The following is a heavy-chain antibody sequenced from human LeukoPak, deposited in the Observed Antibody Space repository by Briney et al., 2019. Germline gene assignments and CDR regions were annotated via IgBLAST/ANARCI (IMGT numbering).Heavy chain of an antibody. J-gene: IGHJ4*02. CDR1: GDSISYYY. Sequence: PSETLSLTCAVSGDSISYYYWSWIRQPPGKGLEWIGKIYYSGNTNYNPSLKSRVTISVDTSKNQFSLKLSSVSAADTAVYYCARVRGYSYDSSDFDYWGQGTLVTVSS. CDR2: IYYSGNT. V-gene: IGHV4-59*01. D-gene: IGHD5-18*01. CDR3: ARVRGYSYDSSDFDY.